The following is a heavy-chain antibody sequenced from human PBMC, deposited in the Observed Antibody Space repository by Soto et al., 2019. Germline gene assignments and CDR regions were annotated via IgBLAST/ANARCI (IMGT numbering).Heavy chain of an antibody. CDR2: IYYSGST. D-gene: IGHD3-10*01. J-gene: IGHJ4*02. CDR1: GGSISSGGYY. CDR3: AREGLVGSGSRWVNDY. Sequence: QVQLQESGPGLVKPSQTLSLACTVSGGSISSGGYYWSWIRQHPGKGLEWIGYIYYSGSTYYNPSLKSRVTLSVDTSKNQFSLKLSSVTAADTAVYYCAREGLVGSGSRWVNDYWGQGTLVTVSS. V-gene: IGHV4-31*03.